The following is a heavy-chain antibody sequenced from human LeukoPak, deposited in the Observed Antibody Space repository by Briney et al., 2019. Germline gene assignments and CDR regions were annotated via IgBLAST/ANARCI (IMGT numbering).Heavy chain of an antibody. J-gene: IGHJ4*02. V-gene: IGHV3-23*01. CDR2: ISGSGGST. D-gene: IGHD4-17*01. CDR3: AKRGYDYGDSYFDY. CDR1: GFAFSTYA. Sequence: GGSLRLSCAASGFAFSTYAMSWVRQAPGKGLEWVSGISGSGGSTYYADSVKGRVTISRDNSKNTLYLQMNSLRAEDTAVYYCAKRGYDYGDSYFDYWGQGTLVTVSS.